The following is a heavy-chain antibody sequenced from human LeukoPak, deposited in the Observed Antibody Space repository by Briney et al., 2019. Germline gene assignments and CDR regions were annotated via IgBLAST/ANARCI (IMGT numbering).Heavy chain of an antibody. V-gene: IGHV1-24*01. D-gene: IGHD6-13*01. CDR1: GYTFTGYY. CDR3: VTAGYSSSWYYAFDI. J-gene: IGHJ3*02. Sequence: ASVKVSCKASGYTFTGYYMHWVRQAPGKGLEWMGGFDPEDGETIYAQKFQGRVTMTEDTSTDTAYMELSSLRSEDTAVYYCVTAGYSSSWYYAFDIWGQGTMVTVSS. CDR2: FDPEDGET.